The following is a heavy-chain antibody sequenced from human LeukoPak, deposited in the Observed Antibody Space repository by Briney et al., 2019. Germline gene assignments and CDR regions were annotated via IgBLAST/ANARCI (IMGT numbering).Heavy chain of an antibody. CDR3: ARGTSVATPVDY. D-gene: IGHD5-12*01. V-gene: IGHV1-46*01. CDR1: GYTFTSYY. CDR2: INPSGGST. J-gene: IGHJ4*02. Sequence: ASVKVSCKASGYTFTSYYMHWVRQAPGQGLEWMGIINPSGGSTSYAQKSQGRVTMTRDTSTSTAYMELSSLRSEDTAVYYCARGTSVATPVDYWGQGTLVTVSS.